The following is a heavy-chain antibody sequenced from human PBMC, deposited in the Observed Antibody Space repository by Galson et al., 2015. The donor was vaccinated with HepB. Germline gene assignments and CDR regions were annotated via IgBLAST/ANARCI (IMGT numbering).Heavy chain of an antibody. J-gene: IGHJ4*02. D-gene: IGHD1-1*01. CDR2: VYYSGSA. V-gene: IGHV4-59*01. CDR3: ASLAMAATGLGYFDS. CDR1: GVSISSYY. Sequence: ETLSLTCNVSGVSISSYYWSWVRQPPGKGLEWIGYVYYSGSAYYNPSLKSRVTLSVDTSKSQFSLRLDSVTAADTAVYYCASLAMAATGLGYFDSWGQGALVIVSS.